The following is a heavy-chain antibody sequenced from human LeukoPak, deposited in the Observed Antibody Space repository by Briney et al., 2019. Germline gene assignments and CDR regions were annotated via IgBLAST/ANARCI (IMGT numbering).Heavy chain of an antibody. CDR1: GGSISSSSYY. Sequence: SETLSLTCTVSGGSISSSSYYWGWIRQPPGKGLDWIGNIYYVGSTYYNPSLKRRVTISVDTSKKQSSLKLSSVTAADTAVYYCATSSDYYDPFDYWGQGTLVTVSS. CDR2: IYYVGST. J-gene: IGHJ4*02. D-gene: IGHD3-22*01. CDR3: ATSSDYYDPFDY. V-gene: IGHV4-39*01.